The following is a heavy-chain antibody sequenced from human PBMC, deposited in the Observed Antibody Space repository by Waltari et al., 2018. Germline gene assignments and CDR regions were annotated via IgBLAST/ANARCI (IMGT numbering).Heavy chain of an antibody. CDR3: AKRGAPAATRSYYMDV. Sequence: EVQLLESGGGLVQPGGSLRLSCAASGFTFSSYAMSWVRQAPGKGLEWVSVIYSGGSTYYADSVKGRFTISRDNSKNTLYLQMNSLRAEDTAVYYCAKRGAPAATRSYYMDVWGKGTTVTVSS. V-gene: IGHV3-23*03. CDR1: GFTFSSYA. D-gene: IGHD2-2*01. J-gene: IGHJ6*03. CDR2: IYSGGST.